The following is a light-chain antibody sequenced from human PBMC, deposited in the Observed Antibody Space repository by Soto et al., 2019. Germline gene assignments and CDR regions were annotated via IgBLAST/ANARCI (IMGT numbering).Light chain of an antibody. CDR2: ENN. CDR1: SSNIGNNY. V-gene: IGLV1-51*02. J-gene: IGLJ2*01. CDR3: GTWQSSLSAWV. Sequence: QSVLTQPPSVSAAPGQKVTISCSGSSSNIGNNYVSWYQHLPGTAPKLLNYENNKRPSGIPDRFSGSKSGTSATLGITGLQTGDEAEYYCGTWQSSLSAWVFGGGTKLTVL.